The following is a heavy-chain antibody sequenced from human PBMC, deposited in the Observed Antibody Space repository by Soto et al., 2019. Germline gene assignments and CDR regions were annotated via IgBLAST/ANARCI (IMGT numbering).Heavy chain of an antibody. Sequence: SLKFSCAASEFSFSSYAMHWIRKAPGKGLEWVAVISFDGNIIQYADSVKGRFIISRDNIKNTLYLQMNSLRGEDTAVYYCARTFHTITYYFDYWGQGTQVTVSS. CDR1: EFSFSSYA. CDR3: ARTFHTITYYFDY. J-gene: IGHJ4*02. CDR2: ISFDGNII. V-gene: IGHV3-30-3*01.